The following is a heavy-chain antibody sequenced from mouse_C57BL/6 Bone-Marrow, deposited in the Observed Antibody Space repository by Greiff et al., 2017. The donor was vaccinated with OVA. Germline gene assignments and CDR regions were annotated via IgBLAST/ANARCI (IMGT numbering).Heavy chain of an antibody. CDR3: ARALNLFYAMDY. J-gene: IGHJ4*01. D-gene: IGHD1-1*01. V-gene: IGHV1-63*01. CDR2: IYPGGGYT. CDR1: GYTFTNYW. Sequence: VKLQESGAELVRPGTSVKMSCKASGYTFTNYWIGWAKQRPGHGLEWIGDIYPGGGYTTYNEKFKGKATLTADKSSSTAYMQFSSLTSEDSAIYYCARALNLFYAMDYWGQGTSVTVSS.